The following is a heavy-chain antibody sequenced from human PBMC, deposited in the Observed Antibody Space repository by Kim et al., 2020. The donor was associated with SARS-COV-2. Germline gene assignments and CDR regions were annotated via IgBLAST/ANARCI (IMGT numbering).Heavy chain of an antibody. CDR2: ISSSGCTI. Sequence: GGSLRLSCAASGFSFRNYEMNWVRQAPGKGLEWLSSISSSGCTIYYADSVEGRFAISRDNDKDSLYLQMNSLRAEDTAFYFRSRAISSHRGYSSYYYFDYWRQETRVTVS. J-gene: IGHJ4*02. D-gene: IGHD3-22*01. CDR1: GFSFRNYE. CDR3: SRAISSHRGYSSYYYFDY. V-gene: IGHV3-48*03.